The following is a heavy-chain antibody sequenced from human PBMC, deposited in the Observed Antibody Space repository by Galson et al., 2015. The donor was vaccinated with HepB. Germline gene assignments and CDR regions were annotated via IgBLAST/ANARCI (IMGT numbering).Heavy chain of an antibody. CDR3: ASGSHDYVWGSYDLDPLYFDY. V-gene: IGHV1-2*06. CDR2: INPNSGGT. J-gene: IGHJ4*02. Sequence: SVKVSCKASGYTFSGYYMHWVRQAPGQGLEWMGRINPNSGGTNFAQKFQGRVTMTRDSSISTAYMELSRLTSDDTAVYHCASGSHDYVWGSYDLDPLYFDYWGQGTLVTVSA. D-gene: IGHD3-16*01. CDR1: GYTFSGYY.